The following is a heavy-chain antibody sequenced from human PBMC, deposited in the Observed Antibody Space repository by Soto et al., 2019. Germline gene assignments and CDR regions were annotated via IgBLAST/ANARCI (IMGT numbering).Heavy chain of an antibody. Sequence: GGSLRLSCAASGFTFDDYAMHWVRQAPGKGLEWVSGISWNSGSIGYADSVKGRFTISRDNAKNSLYLQMNSLRAEDTALYYCAKDSGYSSGWEYWYFDLWGRGTLVTVSS. D-gene: IGHD6-19*01. J-gene: IGHJ2*01. V-gene: IGHV3-9*01. CDR1: GFTFDDYA. CDR2: ISWNSGSI. CDR3: AKDSGYSSGWEYWYFDL.